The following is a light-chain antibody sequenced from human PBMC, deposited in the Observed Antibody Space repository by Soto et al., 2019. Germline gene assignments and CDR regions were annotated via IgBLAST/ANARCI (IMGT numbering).Light chain of an antibody. CDR2: SAS. CDR3: QQSFSTLA. V-gene: IGKV1-39*01. CDR1: PTIIRY. Sequence: DIQMTQSPSSLSASVGDRVTITCRTSPTIIRYLNWYQQKPGKAPKLLIYSASSLQSGVPSRFSGSGSGTDFTLVISSLHPEDCATYDCQQSFSTLAFGPGTKVDIK. J-gene: IGKJ3*01.